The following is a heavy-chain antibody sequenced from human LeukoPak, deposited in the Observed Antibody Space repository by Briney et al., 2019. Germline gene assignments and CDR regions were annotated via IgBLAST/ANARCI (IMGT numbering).Heavy chain of an antibody. J-gene: IGHJ3*02. V-gene: IGHV1-46*01. CDR1: GYTFTSYY. Sequence: ASVKVSCKASGYTFTSYYMHWVRQAPGQGLEWMGIINPSGGSTNYAQKFQGRVTITADKSTSTAYMELSSLRSEDTAVYYCARGVGGYSYGYDIWGQGTMVTVSS. CDR3: ARGVGGYSYGYDI. D-gene: IGHD5-18*01. CDR2: INPSGGST.